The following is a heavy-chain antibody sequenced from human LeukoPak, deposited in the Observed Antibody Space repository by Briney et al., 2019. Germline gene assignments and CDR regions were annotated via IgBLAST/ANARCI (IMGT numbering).Heavy chain of an antibody. CDR2: ISASGGGT. V-gene: IGHV3-23*01. D-gene: IGHD1-26*01. Sequence: GGSLRLSCAASGFTFSSYGMHWVRQAPGKGLEWVSSISASGGGTVYADSVKGRVTISRDNSKNTLYLQMHSLRAEDTAVYSCAKNLLGSEAFSWYFDLWGRGTLVTVSS. J-gene: IGHJ2*01. CDR1: GFTFSSYG. CDR3: AKNLLGSEAFSWYFDL.